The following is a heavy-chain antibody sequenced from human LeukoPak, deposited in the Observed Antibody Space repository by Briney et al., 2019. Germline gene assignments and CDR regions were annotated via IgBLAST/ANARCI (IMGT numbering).Heavy chain of an antibody. CDR1: GFTFNTFN. D-gene: IGHD6-25*01. CDR3: ARAPRLQLPDY. J-gene: IGHJ4*02. Sequence: SGGSLRLSCAASGFTFNTFNMNWVRQAPGKGLEWVSSITSGGDYIYYADSVKGRFTISRDNAKNSLYLQMNSLRAEDTAVYYCARAPRLQLPDYWGQGTLVTVSS. V-gene: IGHV3-21*01. CDR2: ITSGGDYI.